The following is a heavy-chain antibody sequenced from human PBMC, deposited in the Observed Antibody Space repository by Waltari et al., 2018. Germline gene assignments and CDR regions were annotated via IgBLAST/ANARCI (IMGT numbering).Heavy chain of an antibody. D-gene: IGHD6-13*01. CDR1: GGSISSSSYY. Sequence: QLQLQESGPGLVKPSETLSLTCTVSGGSISSSSYYWGWIRQPPGKGLEWIGSIYYSGSTYYNPSLKSRVTISVDTSKNTLYLQMNSLRAEDTAVYYCARDSSSWYGGTYYFDYWGQGTLVTVSS. J-gene: IGHJ4*02. V-gene: IGHV4-39*02. CDR3: ARDSSSWYGGTYYFDY. CDR2: IYYSGST.